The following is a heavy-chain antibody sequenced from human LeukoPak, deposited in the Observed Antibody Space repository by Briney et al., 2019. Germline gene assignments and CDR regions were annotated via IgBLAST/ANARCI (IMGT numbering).Heavy chain of an antibody. CDR1: GGSISSYY. J-gene: IGHJ6*02. D-gene: IGHD3-9*01. CDR2: IYYSGST. Sequence: SETLSLTCTVSGGSISSYYWSWIRQPPGEGLEWIGYIYYSGSTNYNPSLKSRVTISVDTSKNQFSLKLSSVTAADTAVYYCARDSGYFDWLLQTPSLNGMDVWGQGTTVTVSS. CDR3: ARDSGYFDWLLQTPSLNGMDV. V-gene: IGHV4-59*01.